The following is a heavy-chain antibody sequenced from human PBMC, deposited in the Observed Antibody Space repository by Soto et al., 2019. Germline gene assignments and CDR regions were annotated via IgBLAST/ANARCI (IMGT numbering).Heavy chain of an antibody. CDR3: ARGEIVGGTHPFDY. Sequence: KVSCKASGGTFSSYAISWVRQAPGQGLEWMGGIIPIFGTANYAQKFQGRVTITADESTSTAYMELSSLRSEDTAVYYCARGEIVGGTHPFDYWGQGTLVNVSS. CDR2: IIPIFGTA. V-gene: IGHV1-69*01. J-gene: IGHJ4*02. CDR1: GGTFSSYA. D-gene: IGHD1-26*01.